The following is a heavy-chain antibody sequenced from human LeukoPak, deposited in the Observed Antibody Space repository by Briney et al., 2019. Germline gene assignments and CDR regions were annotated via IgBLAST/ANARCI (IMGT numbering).Heavy chain of an antibody. V-gene: IGHV1-8*01. D-gene: IGHD2-21*01. Sequence: GAAVKVSCKASGYTFTSYDINWVRQATGQGLGWMGWMNPNRGNTGYAQKFQGRVTLTRNTSITTAYMELRSLISEDTAVYYCAIIPGYCYYYYYMDVWGKGTTVTVSS. CDR1: GYTFTSYD. CDR2: MNPNRGNT. J-gene: IGHJ6*03. CDR3: AIIPGYCYYYYYMDV.